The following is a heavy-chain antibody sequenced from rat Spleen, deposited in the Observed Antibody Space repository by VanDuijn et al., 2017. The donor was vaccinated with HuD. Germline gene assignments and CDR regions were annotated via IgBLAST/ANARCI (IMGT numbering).Heavy chain of an antibody. CDR1: GFTLSDYN. CDR2: IIYDGGRT. Sequence: EVQLVESGGGLVQPGRSLKLSCEVSGFTLSDYNMAWVRQAPRKGLEWVATIIYDGGRTYYRDSMKGRFTVSRDNAKSTLYLQMDSLRSEDTATYYCARHGYNSYFDYWGQGVMVTVSS. V-gene: IGHV5S10*01. D-gene: IGHD1-9*01. J-gene: IGHJ2*01. CDR3: ARHGYNSYFDY.